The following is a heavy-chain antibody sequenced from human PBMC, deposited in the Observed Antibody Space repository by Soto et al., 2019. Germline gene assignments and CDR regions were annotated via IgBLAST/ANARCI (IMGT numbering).Heavy chain of an antibody. CDR1: GYTFTTYA. Sequence: QVQLVQSGAEVKKPGASVKVSCKASGYTFTTYAMHWVRQAPGQRLEWMGWINPDNGDTKYSQKFQGRVTITRDTSASTAYVGLSSLRSEDTAVYFCARDPPGGVGDDYWGQGTLVTVSS. J-gene: IGHJ4*02. V-gene: IGHV1-3*01. CDR3: ARDPPGGVGDDY. CDR2: INPDNGDT. D-gene: IGHD3-16*01.